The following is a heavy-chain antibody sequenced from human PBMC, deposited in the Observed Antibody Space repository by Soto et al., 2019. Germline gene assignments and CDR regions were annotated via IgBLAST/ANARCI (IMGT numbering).Heavy chain of an antibody. CDR2: IYHAGSV. Sequence: SETLSLTCAVSGYSIASGYYWAWIRQPPGKGLEWIGSIYHAGSVYYNPSLNSRVAMSLDTSDNHFSLKLTSVTAADTAVYYCARNFDYYGMDVWGQGTTVTVSS. V-gene: IGHV4-38-2*01. CDR1: GYSIASGYY. J-gene: IGHJ6*02. CDR3: ARNFDYYGMDV.